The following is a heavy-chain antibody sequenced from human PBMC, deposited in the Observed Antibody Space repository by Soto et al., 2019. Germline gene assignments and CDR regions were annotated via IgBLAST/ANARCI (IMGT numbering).Heavy chain of an antibody. V-gene: IGHV3-23*01. D-gene: IGHD3-16*02. CDR2: ISGSGGST. J-gene: IGHJ4*02. CDR1: GFTFSSYA. Sequence: GGSLRLSCAASGFTFSSYAMSWVRQAPGKGLEWVSAISGSGGSTYYADSVKGRFTISRDNSKNTLYLQMNSLRAEDTAVYYCAKAVYDYVWGSYRSQYYFDYWGQGTLVTVSS. CDR3: AKAVYDYVWGSYRSQYYFDY.